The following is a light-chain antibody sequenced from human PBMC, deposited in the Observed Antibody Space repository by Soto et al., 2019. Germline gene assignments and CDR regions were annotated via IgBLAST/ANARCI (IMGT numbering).Light chain of an antibody. CDR2: SNN. CDR3: ASWDDSLYGVV. Sequence: QSVLTQPPSASGTPGQTVAISCSGTFSNIGGNTVNWYQQLPGAAPRALIYSNNIRPSGVPDRFSGSKSGTSASLAISGLQSEDEADYYCASWDDSLYGVVFGGGTKVTVL. CDR1: FSNIGGNT. J-gene: IGLJ2*01. V-gene: IGLV1-44*01.